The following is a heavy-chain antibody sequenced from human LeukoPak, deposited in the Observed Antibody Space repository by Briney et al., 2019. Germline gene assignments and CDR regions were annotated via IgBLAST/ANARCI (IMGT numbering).Heavy chain of an antibody. V-gene: IGHV3-7*01. D-gene: IGHD6-13*01. J-gene: IGHJ4*02. CDR1: GFIFSNYW. Sequence: GGSLRLSCAASGFIFSNYWMTWVRQAPGKRPEWVANIKQDGSEKYYVDSAKGRFSISRDNARNSLFLQMNSLRAEDTAVYYCSREEAYSSTQDYWGQGTLVTVSS. CDR3: SREEAYSSTQDY. CDR2: IKQDGSEK.